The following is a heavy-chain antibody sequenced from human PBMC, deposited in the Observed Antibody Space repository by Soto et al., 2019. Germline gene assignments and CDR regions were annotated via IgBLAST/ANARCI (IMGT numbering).Heavy chain of an antibody. CDR1: GGSFSGYY. CDR2: INHSGNT. J-gene: IGHJ4*02. CDR3: ARGRTNYYDSSGLIRS. V-gene: IGHV4-34*01. Sequence: SLTCAVYGGSFSGYYWTWIRQPPGKGLEWIGEINHSGNTNYSPSLKTRVTISVDTSRNQFSLNLSSVTAADTAVYYCARGRTNYYDSSGLIRSWGQGTRVTVSS. D-gene: IGHD3-22*01.